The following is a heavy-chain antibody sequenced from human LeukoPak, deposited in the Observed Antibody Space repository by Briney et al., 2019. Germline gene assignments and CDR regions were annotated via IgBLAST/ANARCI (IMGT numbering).Heavy chain of an antibody. D-gene: IGHD4-17*01. Sequence: GGSLRLSCAASGFTFSSYWMSWVRQAPGKGLEWVANIKQDGSEKYYVDSVKGRFTISRDNAKNSLYLQMNSLRAEDTAVYYCARDSYGDYVLGAFDIWGQGTMVTVS. J-gene: IGHJ3*02. CDR1: GFTFSSYW. V-gene: IGHV3-7*01. CDR2: IKQDGSEK. CDR3: ARDSYGDYVLGAFDI.